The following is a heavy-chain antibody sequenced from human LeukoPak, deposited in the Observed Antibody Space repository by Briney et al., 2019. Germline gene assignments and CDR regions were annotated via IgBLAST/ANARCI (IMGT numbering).Heavy chain of an antibody. J-gene: IGHJ3*02. Sequence: SETLSLTCIVSGGSISTYYWSWIRQPPGKGLEWIGYIYYSGSTNYNPSLESGVTISVDTSKNQFSLNLSSVTAADTAVYYCARRPISSGWYRHAFDIWGQGTMVTVSS. CDR2: IYYSGST. D-gene: IGHD6-19*01. CDR3: ARRPISSGWYRHAFDI. V-gene: IGHV4-59*08. CDR1: GGSISTYY.